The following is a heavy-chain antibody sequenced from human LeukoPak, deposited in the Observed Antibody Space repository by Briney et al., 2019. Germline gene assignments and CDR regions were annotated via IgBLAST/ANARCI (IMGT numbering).Heavy chain of an antibody. Sequence: GGSLRLSCAASGFTISTYWMHWVRQAPGKGLVWVARISSDGNTTRYADFVEGRFAVSRDNAKNTLYLQMNSLRAEDTAVYYCAPEGGYSYDYWGQGTLVTVSS. D-gene: IGHD5-18*01. CDR2: ISSDGNTT. V-gene: IGHV3-74*01. CDR3: APEGGYSYDY. J-gene: IGHJ4*02. CDR1: GFTISTYW.